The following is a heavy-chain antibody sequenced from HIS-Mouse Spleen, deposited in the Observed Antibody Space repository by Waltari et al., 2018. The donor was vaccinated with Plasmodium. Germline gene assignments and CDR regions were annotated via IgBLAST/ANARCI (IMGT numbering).Heavy chain of an antibody. V-gene: IGHV3-7*01. D-gene: IGHD6-13*01. CDR1: GFTFSSYW. J-gene: IGHJ2*01. Sequence: EVQLVESGGGLVQPGGSLGPSCAGLGFTFSSYWVSWVSQAPGKGLEWVANIKQDGSEKYYVDSVKGRFTISRDNAKNSLYLQMNSLRAEDTAVYYCASSWYWYFDLWGRGTLVTVSS. CDR3: ASSWYWYFDL. CDR2: IKQDGSEK.